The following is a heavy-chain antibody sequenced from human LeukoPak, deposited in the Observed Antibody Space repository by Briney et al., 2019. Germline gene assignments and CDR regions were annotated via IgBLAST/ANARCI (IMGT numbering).Heavy chain of an antibody. D-gene: IGHD3-10*01. J-gene: IGHJ4*02. V-gene: IGHV3-30-3*01. Sequence: GGSLRLSCAASGFTFSSYAMHWVRQAPGKGLEWVAVISYDGSNKYYADSVKGRFTISRDSSRSTLYLQMNTLRVEDTAVYYCARDGFYSSGTYLTNWGQGTLVTVSA. CDR2: ISYDGSNK. CDR3: ARDGFYSSGTYLTN. CDR1: GFTFSSYA.